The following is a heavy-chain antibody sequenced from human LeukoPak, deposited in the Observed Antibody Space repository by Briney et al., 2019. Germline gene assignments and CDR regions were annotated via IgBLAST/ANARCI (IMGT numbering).Heavy chain of an antibody. CDR1: GFTFSSYS. CDR3: AKDITSYYDSSGYYDY. D-gene: IGHD3-22*01. CDR2: ISSSSSYI. J-gene: IGHJ4*02. V-gene: IGHV3-21*04. Sequence: PGGSLRLSCAASGFTFSSYSMNWVRQAPGKGLEWVSSISSSSSYIYYADSVKGRFTISRDNAKNSLYLQMNSLRAEDTALYYCAKDITSYYDSSGYYDYWGQGTLVTVSS.